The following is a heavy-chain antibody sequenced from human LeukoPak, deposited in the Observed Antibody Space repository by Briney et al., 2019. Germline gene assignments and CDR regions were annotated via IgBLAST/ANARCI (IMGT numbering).Heavy chain of an antibody. D-gene: IGHD5-18*01. CDR3: AKHHDRGMYSNSPYFDS. V-gene: IGHV3-66*04. CDR2: IYSGGST. CDR1: GFTVSSNY. Sequence: DPGGSLRLSCAASGFTVSSNYMSWVRQAPGKGLEWVSVIYSGGSTYYADSVKGRFTISRDNSKNMVYLQLNSLRAEDTAIYYCAKHHDRGMYSNSPYFDSWGQGVLVTVSS. J-gene: IGHJ4*02.